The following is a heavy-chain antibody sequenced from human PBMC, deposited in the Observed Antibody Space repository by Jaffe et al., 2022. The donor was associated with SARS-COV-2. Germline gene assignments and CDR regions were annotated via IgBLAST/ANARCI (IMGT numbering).Heavy chain of an antibody. CDR3: AKASGSYFSFRYHLDV. CDR2: ISGSGGST. V-gene: IGHV3-23*04. J-gene: IGHJ6*03. D-gene: IGHD1-26*01. Sequence: EVQLVESGGGLVQPGGSLRLSCAGSGFTFNNYAVSWVRQAPGEGLKWVSIISGSGGSTSYADSVKGRFTISRDNSKNTLYLQMNSLTAEDTAIYYCAKASGSYFSFRYHLDVWGKGTTVTVSS. CDR1: GFTFNNYA.